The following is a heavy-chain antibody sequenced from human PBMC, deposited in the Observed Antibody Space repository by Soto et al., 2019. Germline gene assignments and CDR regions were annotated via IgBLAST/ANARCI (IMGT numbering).Heavy chain of an antibody. Sequence: GGSLRLSCAASGFTFSSYAMSWVRQAPGKGLEWVSAISGSGGSTYYADSVKGRFTISRDNSKNTLYLQMNSLRAEDTAVYYCAKDKVVLDFWSGYPDYIDYWGQGTLVTVSS. CDR1: GFTFSSYA. V-gene: IGHV3-23*01. CDR2: ISGSGGST. CDR3: AKDKVVLDFWSGYPDYIDY. J-gene: IGHJ4*02. D-gene: IGHD3-3*01.